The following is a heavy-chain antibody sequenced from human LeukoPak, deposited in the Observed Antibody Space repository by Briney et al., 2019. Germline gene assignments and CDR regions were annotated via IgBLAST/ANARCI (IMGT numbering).Heavy chain of an antibody. Sequence: GGSLRLSCAASGFTFSTYGIHWVPQAPGKGLEWVAVISYDESNKYYADSVKGRFTISRDNSKNTLYLQMNTMRAEDTAVYYCARSGRRGYSYGYRFKYYFDYWGQGTLVTVSS. CDR3: ARSGRRGYSYGYRFKYYFDY. J-gene: IGHJ4*02. D-gene: IGHD5-18*01. CDR1: GFTFSTYG. V-gene: IGHV3-30*03. CDR2: ISYDESNK.